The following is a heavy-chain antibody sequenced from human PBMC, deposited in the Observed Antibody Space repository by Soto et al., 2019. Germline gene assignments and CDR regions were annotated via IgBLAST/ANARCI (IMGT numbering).Heavy chain of an antibody. D-gene: IGHD6-13*01. CDR2: IIPIFGTA. CDR1: GGTFSSYA. J-gene: IGHJ3*02. Sequence: QVQLVQSGAEVKKPGSSVKVSCKASGGTFSSYAISWVRQAPGQGLEWMGGIIPIFGTANYAQKFQGRVTITADESTSTAYMELSSLRSEDTAVYYCASITGYSSRWYEVAFDIWGQGTMVTVSS. V-gene: IGHV1-69*01. CDR3: ASITGYSSRWYEVAFDI.